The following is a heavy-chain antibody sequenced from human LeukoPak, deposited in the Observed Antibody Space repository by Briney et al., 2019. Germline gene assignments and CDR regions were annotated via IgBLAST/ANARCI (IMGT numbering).Heavy chain of an antibody. CDR2: ISSSSSTI. CDR1: GFTFSSYS. J-gene: IGHJ3*02. Sequence: GGSLRLSCAASGFTFSSYSMNWVRQAPGKGLEWVSYISSSSSTIYYADSVKGRFTISRDNAKNSLYLQMNSLRAEDTAVYYCARDPGVTMVRGHDDAFDIWGQGTMVTVSS. D-gene: IGHD3-10*01. CDR3: ARDPGVTMVRGHDDAFDI. V-gene: IGHV3-48*01.